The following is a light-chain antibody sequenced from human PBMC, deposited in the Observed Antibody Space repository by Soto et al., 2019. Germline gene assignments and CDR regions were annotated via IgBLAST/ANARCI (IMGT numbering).Light chain of an antibody. CDR2: GNG. Sequence: QSVLTQPPSVSGAPGQRVTISCTGSSSNIGAGYDVHWYQQLPGTAPKLLIFGNGNRPSGVPDRFSGSKSGNTASLTVSGLQAEDEADYYCSSYAGSNNLYVFGTGTKVTVL. CDR1: SSNIGAGYD. CDR3: SSYAGSNNLYV. J-gene: IGLJ1*01. V-gene: IGLV1-40*01.